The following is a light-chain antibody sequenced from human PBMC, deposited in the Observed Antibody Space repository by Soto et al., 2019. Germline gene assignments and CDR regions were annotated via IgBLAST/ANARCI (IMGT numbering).Light chain of an antibody. CDR2: DAS. CDR3: QQFSSYPLT. J-gene: IGKJ4*01. Sequence: EIVLTQSPGTLSLSPGERATLSCRASQSVSSTYLIWYQQKPGQPPRLLIYDASSRATGIPDRFSGGGSGTDFTLTISRLEPEDFAVYYCQQFSSYPLTFGGGTKVDIK. CDR1: QSVSSTY. V-gene: IGKV3-20*01.